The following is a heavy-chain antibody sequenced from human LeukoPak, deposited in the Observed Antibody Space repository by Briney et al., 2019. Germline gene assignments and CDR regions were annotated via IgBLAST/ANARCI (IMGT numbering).Heavy chain of an antibody. CDR3: ARVGATGLNYYYYMDV. V-gene: IGHV1-8*01. CDR2: MNPNSGNT. CDR1: GYTFTSYD. J-gene: IGHJ6*03. D-gene: IGHD1-26*01. Sequence: PGASVKVSCKASGYTFTSYDLYWVRQATGQGLEWMGWMNPNSGNTGYAQKFQGRVTMTRNTSISTAYMELSSLRSEDTAVYYCARVGATGLNYYYYMDVWGKGTTVTISS.